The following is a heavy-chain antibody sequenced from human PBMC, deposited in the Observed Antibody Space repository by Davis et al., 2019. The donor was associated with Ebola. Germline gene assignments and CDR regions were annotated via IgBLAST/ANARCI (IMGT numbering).Heavy chain of an antibody. Sequence: GGSLRLSCAASGFTFSSYNMNWVRQAPGKGLEWVSYISSRSSTIYFADSVRGRFTISRDNAKNSLYLQMNSLRDEDTAVYYCARDPIISLIVPSYGMDVWGPGTTVTVSS. D-gene: IGHD3-16*02. CDR3: ARDPIISLIVPSYGMDV. V-gene: IGHV3-48*02. CDR2: ISSRSSTI. J-gene: IGHJ6*02. CDR1: GFTFSSYN.